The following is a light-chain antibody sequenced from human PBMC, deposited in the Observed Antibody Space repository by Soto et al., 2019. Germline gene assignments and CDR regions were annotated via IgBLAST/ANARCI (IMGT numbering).Light chain of an antibody. CDR3: QQHNGYSERM. CDR1: QSISTW. J-gene: IGKJ1*01. Sequence: DIQITKSPSTLSASAGDRVTITCRASQSISTWLAWYQQKPGKAHKLLIYGASSLASGVPSRFSGSVSRTEFTLTISSLQPDDFATYYCQQHNGYSERMFGQGTKVDIK. CDR2: GAS. V-gene: IGKV1-5*01.